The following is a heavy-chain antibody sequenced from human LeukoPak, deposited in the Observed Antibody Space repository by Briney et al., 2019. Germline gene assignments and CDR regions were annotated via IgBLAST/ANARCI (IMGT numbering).Heavy chain of an antibody. CDR1: GYTFTGYY. CDR2: INPNSGAT. V-gene: IGHV1-2*02. CDR3: ARDPVAVSWIQLPL. Sequence: ASVKVSCKASGYTFTGYYMHWVRQAPGQGLEWMGWINPNSGATNYAQKFQGRVTMTRDTSISTAYMELSRLRSEDTAVYYCARDPVAVSWIQLPLWGQGTLVTVSS. D-gene: IGHD5-18*01. J-gene: IGHJ4*02.